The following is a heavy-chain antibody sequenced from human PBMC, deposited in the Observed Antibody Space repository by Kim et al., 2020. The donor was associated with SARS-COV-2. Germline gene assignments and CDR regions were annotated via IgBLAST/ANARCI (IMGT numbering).Heavy chain of an antibody. CDR3: ARHVDYYGSGRQYYYYYGMDV. Sequence: GESLKISCKGSGYSFTSYWISWVRQMPGKGLEWMGRIDPSDSYTNYSPSFQGHVTISADKSISTAYLQWSSLKASDTAMYYCARHVDYYGSGRQYYYYYGMDVWGQGTTVTVSS. D-gene: IGHD3-10*01. CDR2: IDPSDSYT. CDR1: GYSFTSYW. V-gene: IGHV5-10-1*01. J-gene: IGHJ6*02.